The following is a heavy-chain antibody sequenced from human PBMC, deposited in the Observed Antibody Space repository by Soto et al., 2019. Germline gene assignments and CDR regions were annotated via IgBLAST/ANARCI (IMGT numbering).Heavy chain of an antibody. J-gene: IGHJ3*02. V-gene: IGHV3-33*01. D-gene: IGHD4-17*01. CDR1: GFTFSSYG. CDR3: ARGSTVADAFDI. CDR2: IWYDGSNK. Sequence: GSLRLSCAASGFTFSSYGMHWVRQAPGKGLEWVAVIWYDGSNKYYADSVKGRFTISRDNSKNTLCLQMNSLRAEDTAVYYCARGSTVADAFDIWGRGTMVTVSS.